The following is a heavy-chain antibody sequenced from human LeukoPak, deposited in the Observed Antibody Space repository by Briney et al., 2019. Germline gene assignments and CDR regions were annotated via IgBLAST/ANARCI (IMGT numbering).Heavy chain of an antibody. Sequence: SETLSLTCTVSGYSISSGYYWGWIRQPPGKGLEWIGSIYHSGSTYYNPSLKSRVTISVDTSKNQFSLKLSSVTAADTAVYYCARTMGYCSSTSCYSGRGYFDYWGQGTLVTVSS. V-gene: IGHV4-38-2*02. CDR1: GYSISSGYY. CDR2: IYHSGST. J-gene: IGHJ4*02. D-gene: IGHD2-2*02. CDR3: ARTMGYCSSTSCYSGRGYFDY.